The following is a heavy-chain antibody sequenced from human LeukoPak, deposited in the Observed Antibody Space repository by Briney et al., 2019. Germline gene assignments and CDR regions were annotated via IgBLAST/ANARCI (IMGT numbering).Heavy chain of an antibody. CDR3: AKEKPSHPYYYYYYGMDV. V-gene: IGHV4-4*02. J-gene: IGHJ6*02. Sequence: SGTLSLTCAVSGGSISSSNWWSWVRQPPGKGLEWIGEIYHSGSTNYNPSLKSRVTISVDKSENQFSLKLSSVTAADTAVYYCAKEKPSHPYYYYYYGMDVWGQGTTVTVSS. CDR1: GGSISSSNW. CDR2: IYHSGST. D-gene: IGHD6-6*01.